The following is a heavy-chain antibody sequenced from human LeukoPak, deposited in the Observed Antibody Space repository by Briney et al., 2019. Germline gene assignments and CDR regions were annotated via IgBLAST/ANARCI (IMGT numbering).Heavy chain of an antibody. CDR3: AKDSRTMVQGDDAFDI. CDR2: INGSGDST. CDR1: GFTFRSYA. Sequence: GGSLRLFCTASGFTFRSYAMSWVRQATGKALEWVSAINGSGDSTYYADAVQGRFTISRENAKNTLYLQMNSMRAEDTVVYYCAKDSRTMVQGDDAFDIWGQGTMVTVSS. D-gene: IGHD3-10*01. J-gene: IGHJ3*02. V-gene: IGHV3-23*01.